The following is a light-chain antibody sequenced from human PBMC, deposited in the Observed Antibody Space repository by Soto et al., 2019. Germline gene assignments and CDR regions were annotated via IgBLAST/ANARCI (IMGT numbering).Light chain of an antibody. CDR1: SSDVGDNNY. CDR2: DVT. CDR3: SSYTSSSTLYV. V-gene: IGLV2-14*01. Sequence: QSALTQPASVSGSPGQSITISCTGTSSDVGDNNYVSWYQQHPAKAPTLMIYDVTHRPSGISNRFSGSKSGNTASLTISGLQAEDEADYYCSSYTSSSTLYVFGSGTKVTVL. J-gene: IGLJ1*01.